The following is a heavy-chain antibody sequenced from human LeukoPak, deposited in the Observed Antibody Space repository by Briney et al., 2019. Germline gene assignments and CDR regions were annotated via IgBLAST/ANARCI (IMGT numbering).Heavy chain of an antibody. CDR2: ISSSSSYI. Sequence: GGSLRLSCAASGFTFSDYYMNWVRQAPGKGLEWVSSISSSSSYIYYADSVKGRFTISRDNAKNSLYLQMNSLRAEDTAVYYCARDRAVAGTGANRFDPWGQGTLVTVSS. V-gene: IGHV3-21*01. CDR3: ARDRAVAGTGANRFDP. CDR1: GFTFSDYY. J-gene: IGHJ5*02. D-gene: IGHD6-19*01.